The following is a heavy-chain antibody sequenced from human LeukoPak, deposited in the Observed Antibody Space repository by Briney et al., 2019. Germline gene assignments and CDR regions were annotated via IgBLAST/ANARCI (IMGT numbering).Heavy chain of an antibody. CDR1: GFTFSSYG. Sequence: PGRSLRLSCAASGFTFSSYGMHWVRQAPGRGLEWVAAIWYDGGNKYYADSVRGRFTISRDNSKNTLYLQMNSLRVEDTAVYYCVRNQGAGISYFDFWGQGTQVTVSS. V-gene: IGHV3-33*08. CDR3: VRNQGAGISYFDF. CDR2: IWYDGGNK. D-gene: IGHD1-14*01. J-gene: IGHJ4*02.